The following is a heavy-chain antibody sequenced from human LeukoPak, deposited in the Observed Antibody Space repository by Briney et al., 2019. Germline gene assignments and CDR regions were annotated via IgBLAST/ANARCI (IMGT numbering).Heavy chain of an antibody. V-gene: IGHV1-69*16. Sequence: SVKVSCKASGGTFSSYTISWVRQAPGQGLEWMGRIIPILGTANYAQKFQGRVTITTDESTSTAYMEQSSLRSEDTAVYYCARAPAAAGIYYYYHYMDVWGKGTTVTVSS. CDR3: ARAPAAAGIYYYYHYMDV. CDR2: IIPILGTA. CDR1: GGTFSSYT. D-gene: IGHD6-13*01. J-gene: IGHJ6*03.